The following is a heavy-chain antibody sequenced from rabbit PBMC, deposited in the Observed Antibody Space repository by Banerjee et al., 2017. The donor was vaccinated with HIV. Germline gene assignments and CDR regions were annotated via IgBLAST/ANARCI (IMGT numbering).Heavy chain of an antibody. CDR2: LYPIYGAT. J-gene: IGHJ4*01. D-gene: IGHD8-1*01. CDR3: ASGGSSVWTYYFNL. CDR1: GNDFSAYA. V-gene: IGHV1S45*01. Sequence: QQQLEESGGGLVKPEGSLTLTCKASGNDFSAYAISWVRQAPGKGLEWIAFLYPIYGATDYATWAKGRFTISKTSSTTVALQMTSLTAADTATYFCASGGSSVWTYYFNLWGPGTLVTVS.